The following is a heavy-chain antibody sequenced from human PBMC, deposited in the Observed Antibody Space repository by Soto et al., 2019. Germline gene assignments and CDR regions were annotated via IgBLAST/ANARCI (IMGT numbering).Heavy chain of an antibody. CDR1: GFTFGNYW. V-gene: IGHV3-7*01. CDR3: ASARHIGP. CDR2: IKQDGSER. Sequence: GSLRLSCAASGFTFGNYWMSWVRQAPGKGPEWVANIKQDGSERNYVDSVKGRFTIYRDNAENSLYLQMNSLRVEDTGVYYCASARHIGPWGQGTLVTVSS. J-gene: IGHJ5*02. D-gene: IGHD2-21*01.